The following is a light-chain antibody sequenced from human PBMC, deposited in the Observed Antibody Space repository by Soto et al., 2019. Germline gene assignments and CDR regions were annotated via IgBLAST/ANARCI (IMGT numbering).Light chain of an antibody. CDR2: YAS. Sequence: EIMMTHSPATLSVSPGERATLSCRASQSVSNNLAWYQQKPGQAPRLLIYYASTRATGIPARFSGSGSGTEFTLTISSLQSEDFALYYCQQYNNWPPITFGQGTRLEIK. V-gene: IGKV3-15*01. CDR3: QQYNNWPPIT. J-gene: IGKJ5*01. CDR1: QSVSNN.